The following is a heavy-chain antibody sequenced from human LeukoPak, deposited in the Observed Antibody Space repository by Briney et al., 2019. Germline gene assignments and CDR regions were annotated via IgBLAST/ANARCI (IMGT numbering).Heavy chain of an antibody. D-gene: IGHD2-2*01. CDR3: ARMRPVVPADLLDY. CDR1: GYTFTGYY. J-gene: IGHJ4*02. Sequence: ASVKVSCKASGYTFTGYYMHWVRQAPGQGLEWVGWINPNSGGTNYAQKFQGRVTMTRDTSISTAYMELSRLRSDDTAVYYCARMRPVVPADLLDYWGQGTLVTVSS. CDR2: INPNSGGT. V-gene: IGHV1-2*02.